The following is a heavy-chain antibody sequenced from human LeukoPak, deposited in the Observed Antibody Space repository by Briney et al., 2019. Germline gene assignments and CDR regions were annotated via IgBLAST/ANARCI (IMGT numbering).Heavy chain of an antibody. Sequence: GGSLRLSCAASGFTFSSYAMHWVRQAPGKGLEWVAVISYDGSNKYYADSVKGRFTISRDNSKNTLYLQMNSLRAEDTAVYYCAKSPYQLLGPLAYWGQGTLVTVSS. CDR3: AKSPYQLLGPLAY. V-gene: IGHV3-30-3*02. D-gene: IGHD2-2*01. J-gene: IGHJ4*02. CDR1: GFTFSSYA. CDR2: ISYDGSNK.